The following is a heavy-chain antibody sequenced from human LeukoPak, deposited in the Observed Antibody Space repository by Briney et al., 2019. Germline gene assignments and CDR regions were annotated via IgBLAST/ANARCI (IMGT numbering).Heavy chain of an antibody. CDR1: GGSFSGYC. J-gene: IGHJ4*02. V-gene: IGHV4-34*01. CDR3: ARGRAYARNYYGSGSKVSRDY. CDR2: INHSGST. Sequence: SETLSLTCAVYGGSFSGYCWSWIRQPPGKGLEWIGEINHSGSTNYNPSLKSRVTISVDTSKNQFSLKLSSVTAADTAVYYCARGRAYARNYYGSGSKVSRDYWGQGTLVTVSS. D-gene: IGHD3-10*01.